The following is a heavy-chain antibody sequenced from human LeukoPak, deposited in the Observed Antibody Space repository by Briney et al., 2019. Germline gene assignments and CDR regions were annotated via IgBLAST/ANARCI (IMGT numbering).Heavy chain of an antibody. Sequence: GGSLRLSCAASGFTFSSYWMTWVRLAPGKGLEWVANIKEDGGEQYSVDSVKGRFTISRDNAKNSLYLQMNSLRAEDTAVYYCARDLLYYDSSGGDYWGQGTLVTVSS. CDR2: IKEDGGEQ. J-gene: IGHJ4*02. D-gene: IGHD3-22*01. CDR1: GFTFSSYW. CDR3: ARDLLYYDSSGGDY. V-gene: IGHV3-7*01.